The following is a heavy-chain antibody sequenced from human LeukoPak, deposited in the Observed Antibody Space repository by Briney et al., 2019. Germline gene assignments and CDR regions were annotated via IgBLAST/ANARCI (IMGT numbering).Heavy chain of an antibody. D-gene: IGHD4-17*01. J-gene: IGHJ4*02. Sequence: SETLSLTCSVXXGSISSYYWSXVXQPPGXXXXXXGNIYYTGSTNYNPSLKSRVIISIDTSKNQFSLRLSSVTAADTAVYYCAALGDYAVFGLDYWGQGTLVTVSS. CDR3: AALGDYAVFGLDY. V-gene: IGHV4-59*08. CDR2: IYYTGST. CDR1: XGSISSYY.